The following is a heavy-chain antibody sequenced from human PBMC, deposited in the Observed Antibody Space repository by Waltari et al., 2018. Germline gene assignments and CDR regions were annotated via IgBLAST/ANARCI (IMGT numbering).Heavy chain of an antibody. J-gene: IGHJ3*01. Sequence: GGHLVPPGGPLHLFCGGPGFPFGGHTLKWVRQTPEKGREWSSHSSPTGYDKLYAASVRGRFTISRDSAKSVFLEMSRLRAEDTGVYYCVRSLYINYGSPGFEEWGPGTMVTVS. V-gene: IGHV3-48*03. D-gene: IGHD3-16*01. CDR1: GFPFGGHT. CDR3: VRSLYINYGSPGFEE. CDR2: SSPTGYDK.